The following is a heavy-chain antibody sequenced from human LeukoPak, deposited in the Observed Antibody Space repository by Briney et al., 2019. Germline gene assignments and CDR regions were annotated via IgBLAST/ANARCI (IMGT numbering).Heavy chain of an antibody. CDR1: GFTFDDYG. J-gene: IGHJ4*02. CDR3: ARVTYYDSLYYLDY. CDR2: INWNGGST. D-gene: IGHD5-12*01. V-gene: IGHV3-20*04. Sequence: GGSLSLACAASGFTFDDYGLSWVRQAPGKGLEWVSGINWNGGSTGYADSVKGRFTISRDNAKNSLYLQMNSLRAEDTALYYCARVTYYDSLYYLDYWGQGRLVTVSS.